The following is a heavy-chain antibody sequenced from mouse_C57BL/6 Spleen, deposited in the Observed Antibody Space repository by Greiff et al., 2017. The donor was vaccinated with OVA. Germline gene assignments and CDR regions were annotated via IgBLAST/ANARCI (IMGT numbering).Heavy chain of an antibody. J-gene: IGHJ2*01. CDR3: AREGGYYGGFDY. CDR1: GYTFTTYP. D-gene: IGHD1-1*01. CDR2: FHPYNDDT. V-gene: IGHV1-47*01. Sequence: VKLVESGAELVKPGASVKMSCKASGYTFTTYPIEWMKQNHGKSLEWIGNFHPYNDDTKYNEKFKGKATLTVEKSSSTVYLELSRLTSDDSAVYYCAREGGYYGGFDYWGQGTTLTVSS.